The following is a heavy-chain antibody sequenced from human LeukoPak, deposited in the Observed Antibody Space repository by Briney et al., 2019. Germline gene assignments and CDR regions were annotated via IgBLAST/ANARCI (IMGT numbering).Heavy chain of an antibody. V-gene: IGHV3-23*01. Sequence: PGGSLRLSCAASGFTFSSYAMSWVRQAPGKGLEWVSAISGSGGSTYYADSVKGRFTISRDNSKNTLYLQMNSLRAEDTAVYYCAKELRTTMVRGVSYGMDVWGQGTTVTVSS. CDR3: AKELRTTMVRGVSYGMDV. CDR1: GFTFSSYA. J-gene: IGHJ6*02. CDR2: ISGSGGST. D-gene: IGHD3-10*01.